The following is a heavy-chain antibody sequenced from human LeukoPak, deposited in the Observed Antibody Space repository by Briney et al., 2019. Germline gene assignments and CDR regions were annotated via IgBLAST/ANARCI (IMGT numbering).Heavy chain of an antibody. D-gene: IGHD3-22*01. CDR2: ISAYIGNT. V-gene: IGHV1-18*01. J-gene: IGHJ3*02. CDR1: GYTFTSYG. CDR3: AREGDSSGYPDAFDI. Sequence: RASVKVSCKASGYTFTSYGISWVRQAPGQGLEWMGWISAYIGNTNYAQKLQGRVTMTTDTSTSTAYMELRSLRSDDTAVYYCAREGDSSGYPDAFDIWGQGTMVTVSS.